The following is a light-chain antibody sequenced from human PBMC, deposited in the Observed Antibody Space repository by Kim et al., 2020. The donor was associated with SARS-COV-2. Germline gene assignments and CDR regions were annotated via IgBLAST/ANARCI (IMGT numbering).Light chain of an antibody. CDR2: DAS. CDR3: QHRSNWPIT. V-gene: IGKV3-11*01. Sequence: EIVLTQSPATLSLSPGERATLSCRASQSVSSYLAWYQQKPGQAPRLLIYDASNRATVIPARFSGSGSGTDFTLTISSLEPEDFAVYYCQHRSNWPITFGQGTRLEIK. CDR1: QSVSSY. J-gene: IGKJ5*01.